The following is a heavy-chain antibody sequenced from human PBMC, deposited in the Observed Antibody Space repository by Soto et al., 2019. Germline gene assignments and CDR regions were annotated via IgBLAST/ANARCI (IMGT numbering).Heavy chain of an antibody. V-gene: IGHV4-38-2*02. J-gene: IGHJ4*02. CDR2: VFHSGTT. CDR3: AIEPHDYENIDYSDS. D-gene: IGHD3-22*01. Sequence: PAESLSLTCTASGFSISSGFFWGLIRQPPGKGLEWTGSVFHSGTTYITPSLRSRVTISVDTSKNQFYLDLRSVTAADTAVYYCAIEPHDYENIDYSDSWGRGTLVTVCS. CDR1: GFSISSGFF.